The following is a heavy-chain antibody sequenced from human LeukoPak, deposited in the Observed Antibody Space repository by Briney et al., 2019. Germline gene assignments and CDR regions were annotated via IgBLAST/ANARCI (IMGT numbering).Heavy chain of an antibody. J-gene: IGHJ4*02. Sequence: ETLSLTCTVSGGSISSFYWSWLRQPPGKGLEWVSAISGSGGSTYYADSVKGRFTISRDNSKNTLYLQMNSLRAEDTAVYYCAKGERGYSYGFSFDYWGQGTLVTVSS. D-gene: IGHD5-18*01. V-gene: IGHV3-23*01. CDR3: AKGERGYSYGFSFDY. CDR1: GGSISSFY. CDR2: ISGSGGST.